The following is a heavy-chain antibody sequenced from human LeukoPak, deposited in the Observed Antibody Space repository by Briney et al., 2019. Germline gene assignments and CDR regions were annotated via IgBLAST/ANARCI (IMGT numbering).Heavy chain of an antibody. CDR1: GFTFSSYA. CDR3: ARARDSGSYFDY. Sequence: PGRSLRLSCAASGFTFSSYAMHWVRPAPGKGLEWVAVISYDGSNKYYADSVKGRFTISRDNSKNTLYLQMNSLRAEDTAVYYCARARDSGSYFDYWGQGTLVTVSS. CDR2: ISYDGSNK. V-gene: IGHV3-30-3*01. D-gene: IGHD1-26*01. J-gene: IGHJ4*02.